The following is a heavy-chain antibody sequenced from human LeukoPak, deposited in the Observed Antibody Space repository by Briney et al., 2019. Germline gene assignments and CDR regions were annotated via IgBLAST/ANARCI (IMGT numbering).Heavy chain of an antibody. CDR1: GYTFTSYY. V-gene: IGHV1-46*01. CDR3: ARDSSDSSGYYYQPLDY. Sequence: GASVKVSCKASGYTFTSYYMHWVRQAPGQGLEWMGIINPSGGSTSYAQKFQGRVTMTRDTSTGTAYMELRSLRSDDTAVYYCARDSSDSSGYYYQPLDYWGQGTLVTVSS. CDR2: INPSGGST. D-gene: IGHD3-22*01. J-gene: IGHJ4*02.